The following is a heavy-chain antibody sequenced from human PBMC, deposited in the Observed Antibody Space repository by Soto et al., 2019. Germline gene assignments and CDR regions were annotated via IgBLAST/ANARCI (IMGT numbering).Heavy chain of an antibody. CDR2: IRNKANSYAT. V-gene: IGHV3-73*01. CDR3: ISHSPEDMIRT. D-gene: IGHD2-15*01. CDR1: GFTFSGSS. J-gene: IGHJ4*02. Sequence: GGSLRLSCAASGFTFSGSSVHWVRQASGKGLEWVGRIRNKANSYATAYAASVRCRFTISRDDSKNTAFLQMNSLNTEDTAVYYCISHSPEDMIRTWGQGTLVTVSS.